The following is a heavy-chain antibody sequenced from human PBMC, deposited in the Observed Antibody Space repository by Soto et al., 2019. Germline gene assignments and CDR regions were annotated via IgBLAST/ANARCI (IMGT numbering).Heavy chain of an antibody. Sequence: GGSLRLSCAASGFTFSSYSMNWVRQAPGKGLEWVSSISSSSSYIYYADSVKGRFTISRDNAKNSLYLQMNSLRAEDTAVYYCARDNVGATTRNDYWGQGTLVTVSS. CDR1: GFTFSSYS. J-gene: IGHJ4*02. CDR3: ARDNVGATTRNDY. V-gene: IGHV3-21*01. D-gene: IGHD1-26*01. CDR2: ISSSSSYI.